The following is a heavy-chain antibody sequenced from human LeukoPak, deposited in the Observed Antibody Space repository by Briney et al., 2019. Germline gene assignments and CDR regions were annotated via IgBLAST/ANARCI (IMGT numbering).Heavy chain of an antibody. CDR2: ISNSGDST. D-gene: IGHD1-26*01. CDR3: AKDCGSYRGGS. Sequence: QTGGSLRLSCAASGFSFSSHAMSWVRQAPGKGLEWVSAISNSGDSTYYVDSVKGRFTISRDNSKNTLYLQMNSLRAEDTAVYYCAKDCGSYRGGSWGQGILVTVSS. J-gene: IGHJ5*02. V-gene: IGHV3-23*01. CDR1: GFSFSSHA.